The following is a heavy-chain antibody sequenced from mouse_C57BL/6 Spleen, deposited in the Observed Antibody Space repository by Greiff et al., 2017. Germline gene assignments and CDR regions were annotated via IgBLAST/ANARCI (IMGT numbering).Heavy chain of an antibody. V-gene: IGHV1-63*01. J-gene: IGHJ3*01. Sequence: VQLQESGAELVRPGTSVKMSCKASGYTFTNYWIGWAKQRPGHGLEWIGDIYPGGGYTNYNEKFKGKATLTADKSSSTAYMQFSSLTSEDSAIYYCARKGHDWDWFAYWGQGTLVTVSA. CDR2: IYPGGGYT. D-gene: IGHD4-1*01. CDR1: GYTFTNYW. CDR3: ARKGHDWDWFAY.